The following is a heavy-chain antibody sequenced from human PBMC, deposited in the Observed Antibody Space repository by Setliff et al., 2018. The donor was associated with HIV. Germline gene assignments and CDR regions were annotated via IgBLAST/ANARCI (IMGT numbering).Heavy chain of an antibody. CDR2: ISAYNGNT. V-gene: IGHV1-18*01. CDR1: GYIFANYG. Sequence: ASVKVSCKASGYIFANYGISWVRRAPGQGLEWMGWISAYNGNTKYAQKLQGRVTMTTDTSTSTAYMELWSLRSDDTAVYYCARDWVAAAGVMGDVWGRGSTVTVSS. D-gene: IGHD6-13*01. CDR3: ARDWVAAAGVMGDV. J-gene: IGHJ6*04.